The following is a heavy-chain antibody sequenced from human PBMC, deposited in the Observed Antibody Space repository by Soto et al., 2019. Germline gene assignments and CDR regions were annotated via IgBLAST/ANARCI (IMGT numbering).Heavy chain of an antibody. CDR2: IYYSGST. J-gene: IGHJ6*02. D-gene: IGHD6-19*01. V-gene: IGHV4-59*01. CDR3: ARGDSSGWFYYGMDV. CDR1: GGSISSYY. Sequence: SETLSLTCTVSGGSISSYYWSWIRQPPGKGLEWIGYIYYSGSTNYNPSLKSRVTISVDTSKNQFSLKLSSVTAADTAVYYCARGDSSGWFYYGMDVWGQGTTVTVSS.